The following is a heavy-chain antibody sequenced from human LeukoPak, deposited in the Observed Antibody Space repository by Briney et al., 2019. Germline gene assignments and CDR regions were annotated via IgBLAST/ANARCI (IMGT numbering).Heavy chain of an antibody. D-gene: IGHD3/OR15-3a*01. CDR2: ISGSGGST. CDR3: AKDWTGTKPFDL. V-gene: IGHV3-23*01. Sequence: QSGGSLRLSCEASGFSFSSYNMDWVRQTPGKGLDWVSGISGSGGSTYYADSVKGRFTISRDNSKNTLYLQMNSLRAEDTAVYYCAKDWTGTKPFDLWGRGTLVTVSS. CDR1: GFSFSSYN. J-gene: IGHJ2*01.